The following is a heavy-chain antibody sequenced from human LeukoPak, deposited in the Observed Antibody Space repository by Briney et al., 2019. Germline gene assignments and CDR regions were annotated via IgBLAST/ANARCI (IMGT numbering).Heavy chain of an antibody. Sequence: SVKVSCKASGGTFSSYAISWVRQAPGQGLEWMVGIIPIFGTANYAQKFQGRVTITADESTSTAYMELSSLRSEDTAVYYCARSARAYCGGDCYLFDYWGQGTLVTVSS. CDR2: IIPIFGTA. J-gene: IGHJ4*02. D-gene: IGHD2-21*02. CDR3: ARSARAYCGGDCYLFDY. CDR1: GGTFSSYA. V-gene: IGHV1-69*13.